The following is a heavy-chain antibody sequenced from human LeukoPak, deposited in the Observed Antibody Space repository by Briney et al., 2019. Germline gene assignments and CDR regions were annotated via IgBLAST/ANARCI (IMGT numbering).Heavy chain of an antibody. CDR3: ARVQLQTYYYYYYMDV. V-gene: IGHV4-39*07. J-gene: IGHJ6*03. CDR2: IYYSGST. CDR1: GGSISRSSYY. D-gene: IGHD1-1*01. Sequence: SETLSLTCTVSGGSISRSSYYWGWIRQPPGKGLEWIGSIYYSGSTYYNPSLKSRVTISVDTSKNQFSLKLSSVTAADTAVYYCARVQLQTYYYYYYMDVWGKGTTVTVSS.